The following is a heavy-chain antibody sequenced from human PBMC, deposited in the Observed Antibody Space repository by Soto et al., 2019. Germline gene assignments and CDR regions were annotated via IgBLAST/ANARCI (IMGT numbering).Heavy chain of an antibody. V-gene: IGHV2-5*02. Sequence: QITLKESGPTLVKPPQTLTLTCTFSGFSLSTSGVGVGWIRQPPGKALEWLALIYWDDDKRYSPSLKSRLTITKDSSKNQVVLTMTNMDPVDTATDYCAHRRSGDSSFDYWGQGTLVTVSS. CDR3: AHRRSGDSSFDY. D-gene: IGHD4-17*01. CDR2: IYWDDDK. CDR1: GFSLSTSGVG. J-gene: IGHJ4*02.